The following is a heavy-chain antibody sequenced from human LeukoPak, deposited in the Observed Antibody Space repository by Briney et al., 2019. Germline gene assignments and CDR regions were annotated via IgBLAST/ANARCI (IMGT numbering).Heavy chain of an antibody. D-gene: IGHD2-15*01. J-gene: IGHJ3*02. Sequence: GGSLRLSCAASGFTFSSYAMSWVRQAPGKGLEWVSAISGSGGSTYYADSVKGRFTISRDNSKNTLYLQMNSLRAEGTAVYYCAKDGTGDIVVVVAARALAFDIWGQGTMVTVSS. V-gene: IGHV3-23*01. CDR1: GFTFSSYA. CDR3: AKDGTGDIVVVVAARALAFDI. CDR2: ISGSGGST.